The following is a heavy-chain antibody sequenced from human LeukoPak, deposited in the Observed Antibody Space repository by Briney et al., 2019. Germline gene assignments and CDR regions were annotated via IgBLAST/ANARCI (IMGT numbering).Heavy chain of an antibody. Sequence: GRSLRLSCAASGFTFSNYALHWVRQAPGKGLEWVAVISYDGSNKFYADSVRGRFTISRDNAKNSLYLQMNGLRAEDTALYYCAKSPHTAGGSWDYFDYWGQGTLVTVSS. V-gene: IGHV3-30*04. CDR1: GFTFSNYA. D-gene: IGHD6-13*01. J-gene: IGHJ4*02. CDR2: ISYDGSNK. CDR3: AKSPHTAGGSWDYFDY.